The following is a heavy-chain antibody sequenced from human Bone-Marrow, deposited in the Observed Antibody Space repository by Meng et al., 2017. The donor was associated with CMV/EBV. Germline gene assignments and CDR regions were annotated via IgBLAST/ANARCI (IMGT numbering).Heavy chain of an antibody. Sequence: SISSYYGSWIRQPAGKGLEWIGRIYTSGSTNYNPSLKSRVTMSVDTSKNQFSLKLSSVTAADTAVYYCARGLDYDILTGYNNWFDPWGQGTLVTVSS. D-gene: IGHD3-9*01. CDR3: ARGLDYDILTGYNNWFDP. CDR1: SISSYY. V-gene: IGHV4-4*07. CDR2: IYTSGST. J-gene: IGHJ5*02.